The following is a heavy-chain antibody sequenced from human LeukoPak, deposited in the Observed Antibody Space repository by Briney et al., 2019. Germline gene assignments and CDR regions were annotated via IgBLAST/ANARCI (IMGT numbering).Heavy chain of an antibody. CDR1: GFTFTNYW. D-gene: IGHD6-19*01. Sequence: GGSLRLSCAASGFTFTNYWMSWVRQPPGKGLEWVANIRHDESEIYYVDSVRGRFTISRDNAKDSLFLQMNSLRAEDTAVYYCARDPGRSGWDYWGQGALVTVSS. V-gene: IGHV3-7*01. CDR3: ARDPGRSGWDY. CDR2: IRHDESEI. J-gene: IGHJ4*02.